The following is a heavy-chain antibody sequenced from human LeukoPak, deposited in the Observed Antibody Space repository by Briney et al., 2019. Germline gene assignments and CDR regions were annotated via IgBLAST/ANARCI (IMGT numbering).Heavy chain of an antibody. CDR2: IYYSGST. J-gene: IGHJ5*02. Sequence: SETLSLTCTVSGGSISSSSYYWGWIRQPPGKGLEWIGSIYYSGSTYYNPSLKSRVTISVDPSKNQFSLKLSSVTAADTTVYYCARHSFPDYYDSSGYPNWFDPWGQGTLVTVSS. V-gene: IGHV4-39*01. CDR1: GGSISSSSYY. D-gene: IGHD3-22*01. CDR3: ARHSFPDYYDSSGYPNWFDP.